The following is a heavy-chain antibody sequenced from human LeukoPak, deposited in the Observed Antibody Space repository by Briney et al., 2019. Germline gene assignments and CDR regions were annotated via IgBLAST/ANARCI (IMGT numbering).Heavy chain of an antibody. CDR1: GGSISNYY. V-gene: IGHV4-59*01. CDR3: ARGSGSSYFDL. Sequence: SETLSLTCTVSGGSISNYYWSWIRQSPGRGLEWIGYIYYTGSTNYNPSLRSRLTISVDTSKNQFSLKLSSVTAADTAVYYCARGSGSSYFDLWGQGTLVTVSS. CDR2: IYYTGST. J-gene: IGHJ4*02. D-gene: IGHD1-26*01.